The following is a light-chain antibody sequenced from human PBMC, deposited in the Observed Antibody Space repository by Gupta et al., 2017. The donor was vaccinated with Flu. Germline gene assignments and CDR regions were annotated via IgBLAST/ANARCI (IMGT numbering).Light chain of an antibody. J-gene: IGLJ3*02. CDR1: RGINVGNYR. CDR2: YKSDSDK. CDR3: MIWHSSAWV. Sequence: QAVLTQPSSLSASPGASASLTCSLRRGINVGNYRIYWYQQKPGSPPHYLLRYKSDSDKQQGPGVPSRFSGSKDASANAGILLISGLQSEDEADYYCMIWHSSAWVFGGGTKLTVL. V-gene: IGLV5-45*03.